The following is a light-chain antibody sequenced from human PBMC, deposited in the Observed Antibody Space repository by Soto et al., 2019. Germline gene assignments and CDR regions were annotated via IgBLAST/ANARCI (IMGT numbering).Light chain of an antibody. CDR3: PQSINSPPGIT. V-gene: IGKV3-11*01. CDR1: QSVRSSY. J-gene: IGKJ4*01. CDR2: GAS. Sequence: EIVLTQSPGTLSLSPGERATLNCRASQSVRSSYLAWYQQQPGQAPRLLIYGASNRATGIPARFSGSGSGTDFTLSISSLEPEEFAVYYCPQSINSPPGITVRGGTKV.